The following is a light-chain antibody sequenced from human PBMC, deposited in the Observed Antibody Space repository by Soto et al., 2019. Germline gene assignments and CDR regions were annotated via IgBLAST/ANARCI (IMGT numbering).Light chain of an antibody. Sequence: DIQMTQSPSTLSASVGDRVTITCRASQSISRWLAWYQQKPGKAPKLLIYKASTLKSGVPSRFSGSGSGTDFTLTISRLEPEDFAVYYCQQYGSSGTFGQGTKVDIK. V-gene: IGKV1-5*03. CDR1: QSISRW. CDR2: KAS. J-gene: IGKJ1*01. CDR3: QQYGSSGT.